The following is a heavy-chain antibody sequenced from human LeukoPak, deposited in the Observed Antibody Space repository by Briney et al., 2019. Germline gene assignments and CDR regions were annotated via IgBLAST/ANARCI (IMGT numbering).Heavy chain of an antibody. CDR2: IYHSGST. CDR3: ARYQQWLVKTHYYYYMDV. CDR1: GYSISSGYY. V-gene: IGHV4-38-2*01. D-gene: IGHD6-19*01. Sequence: SETLSLTCAVSGYSISSGYYWGWIRQPPGKGLEWIGSIYHSGSTYYNPSLKSRVTISVDTSKNQFSLKLSSVTAADTAVYYCARYQQWLVKTHYYYYMDVWGKGTTVTVSS. J-gene: IGHJ6*03.